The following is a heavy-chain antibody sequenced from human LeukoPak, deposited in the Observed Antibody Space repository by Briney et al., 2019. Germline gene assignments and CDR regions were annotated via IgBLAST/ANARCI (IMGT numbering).Heavy chain of an antibody. D-gene: IGHD3-10*02. CDR1: GFTFSSYE. V-gene: IGHV3-48*03. Sequence: PGGSLRLSCAASGFTFSSYEMNWVRQAPGKGLEWVSYISSSGSTIYYADSVKGRFTISRDNAKNSLYLQMNSLRAADTADYYCAELGITMIGGVWGKGTTVTISS. CDR3: AELGITMIGGV. J-gene: IGHJ6*04. CDR2: ISSSGSTI.